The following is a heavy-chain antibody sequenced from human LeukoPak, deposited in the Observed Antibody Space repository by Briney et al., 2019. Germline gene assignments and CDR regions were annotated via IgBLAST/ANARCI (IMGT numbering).Heavy chain of an antibody. D-gene: IGHD6-6*01. CDR2: TYYRSKWNT. J-gene: IGHJ6*02. V-gene: IGHV6-1*01. CDR3: ARPLGIAARYYYYGMDV. CDR1: GDSVSTNRAT. Sequence: SQTLSLTCAISGDSVSTNRATWTWLRQSPSRGLEWLGRTYYRSKWNTDYAVSMRSRITINPDTSKNQFSLQLSSVTPEDTAVYYCARPLGIAARYYYYGMDVWGQGTTVTVSS.